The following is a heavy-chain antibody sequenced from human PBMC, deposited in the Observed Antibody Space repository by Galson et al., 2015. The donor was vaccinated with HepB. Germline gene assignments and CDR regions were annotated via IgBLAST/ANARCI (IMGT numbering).Heavy chain of an antibody. CDR1: GFTFSSYG. CDR3: AKRAGHSWFDP. CDR2: ISGGGDST. J-gene: IGHJ5*02. Sequence: ALRLSCAASGFTFSSYGMYWVRQAPGKGLDWVSGISGGGDSTYYADSVKGRFTISRDNSKNTLFLQMSSLRADDTAIYHCAKRAGHSWFDPWGQGTLVTVSS. V-gene: IGHV3-23*01.